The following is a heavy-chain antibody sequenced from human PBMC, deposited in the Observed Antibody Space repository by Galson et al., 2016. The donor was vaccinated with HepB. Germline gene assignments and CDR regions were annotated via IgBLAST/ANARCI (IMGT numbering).Heavy chain of an antibody. Sequence: VSCKASGGTFSSYAFSWVRQAPGQGLEWMGRIVPILGMSNYAQKFQGRVTITADKSTSTVNMELSSLRSEDTAVYYCARDAVAVAGTLHFYFYGMDVWGQGTTVTVSS. V-gene: IGHV1-69*04. CDR1: GGTFSSYA. CDR2: IVPILGMS. D-gene: IGHD6-19*01. J-gene: IGHJ6*02. CDR3: ARDAVAVAGTLHFYFYGMDV.